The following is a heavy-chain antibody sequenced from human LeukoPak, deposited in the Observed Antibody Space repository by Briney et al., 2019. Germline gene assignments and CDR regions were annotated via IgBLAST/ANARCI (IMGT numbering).Heavy chain of an antibody. J-gene: IGHJ4*02. D-gene: IGHD6-13*01. Sequence: PSETLSLTCAVYGGSFSGYYWSWIRQPPGKGLEWIGEINHSGSTNYNLSLKSRVTISVDTSKNQFSLKLSSVTAADTAVYYCARGWYSSSWYRSWGQGTLVTVSS. CDR3: ARGWYSSSWYRS. CDR2: INHSGST. V-gene: IGHV4-34*01. CDR1: GGSFSGYY.